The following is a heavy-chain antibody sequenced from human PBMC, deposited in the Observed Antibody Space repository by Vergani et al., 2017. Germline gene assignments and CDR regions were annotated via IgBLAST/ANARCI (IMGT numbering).Heavy chain of an antibody. V-gene: IGHV3-74*01. D-gene: IGHD5-12*01. J-gene: IGHJ5*01. CDR2: IKSDGSIT. CDR1: GFSFSGYW. CDR3: VRARCSGPCFMSNWFDS. Sequence: EVQLVESGGGLIHPGGSLRLSCEGSGFSFSGYWMHWVRQSPEKGLVWVSRIKSDGSITNYADSVKGRFTISRDNAKNTLYLEMNSLRGDDTAIYYCVRARCSGPCFMSNWFDSWLQGTLVTVSS.